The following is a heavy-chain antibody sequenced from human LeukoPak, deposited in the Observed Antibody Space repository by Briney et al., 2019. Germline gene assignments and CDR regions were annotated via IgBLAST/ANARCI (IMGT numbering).Heavy chain of an antibody. CDR1: GYSFTSYW. CDR3: ARGVAMGTYYYYGMDV. V-gene: IGHV5-51*01. Sequence: GESLKISCKGSGYSFTSYWIGWVRQMPGKGLEWMGIIYPGDSDTRYSPSFQGQVTISADESISTAYLQWSSLKASDTAMYYCARGVAMGTYYYYGMDVWGQGTTVTVSS. CDR2: IYPGDSDT. D-gene: IGHD5-12*01. J-gene: IGHJ6*02.